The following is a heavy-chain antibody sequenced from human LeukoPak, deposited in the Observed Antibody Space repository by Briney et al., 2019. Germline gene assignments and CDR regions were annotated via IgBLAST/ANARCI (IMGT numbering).Heavy chain of an antibody. CDR1: GFSFSDSA. CDR2: IRSKANSYAT. J-gene: IGHJ4*02. Sequence: GGSLKLSCAASGFSFSDSAIYWVRQASGKGLEWVGRIRSKANSYATAYAASVKGRFTISRDDSKNTAYLQMNSLKTEDTAVYYCTRLLAEGYRGQGTLVTVSS. V-gene: IGHV3-73*01. CDR3: TRLLAEGY.